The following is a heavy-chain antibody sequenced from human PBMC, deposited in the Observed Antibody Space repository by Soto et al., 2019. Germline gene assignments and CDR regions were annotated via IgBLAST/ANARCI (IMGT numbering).Heavy chain of an antibody. V-gene: IGHV4-30-2*01. J-gene: IGHJ4*02. D-gene: IGHD4-4*01. Sequence: PSETLSLTCAVSGGSISSGGYSWSWIRQPPGKGLEWIGYIYHSGSTYYNPSLKSRVTISVDRSKNQFSLKLSSVTAADTAVYYCARGMTTVTTLGYWGQGTLVTVSS. CDR3: ARGMTTVTTLGY. CDR1: GGSISSGGYS. CDR2: IYHSGST.